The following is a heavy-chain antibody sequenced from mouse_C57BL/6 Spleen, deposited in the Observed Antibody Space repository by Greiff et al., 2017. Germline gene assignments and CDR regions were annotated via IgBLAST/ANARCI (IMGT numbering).Heavy chain of an antibody. CDR2: IRLKSDNYAT. V-gene: IGHV6-3*01. CDR1: GFTFSNYW. Sequence: EVNVVESGGGLVQPGGSMKLSCVASGFTFSNYWMNWVRQSPEKGLEWVAQIRLKSDNYATHYAESVKGRFTISRDDSKSSVYLQMNNLRAEDTGIYYCTVAYGNSYYYAMDYWGQGTSVTVSS. CDR3: TVAYGNSYYYAMDY. D-gene: IGHD2-1*01. J-gene: IGHJ4*01.